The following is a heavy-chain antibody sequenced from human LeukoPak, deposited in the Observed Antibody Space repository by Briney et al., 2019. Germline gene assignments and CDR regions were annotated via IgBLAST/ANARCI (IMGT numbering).Heavy chain of an antibody. V-gene: IGHV3-23*01. CDR3: AKVLPVAVTLGPPGP. J-gene: IGHJ5*02. CDR2: ISDSGRSP. CDR1: GFTFNIYA. Sequence: QPGGSLRLSCAASGFTFNIYAMSWVRQAPGKGLEWVSGISDSGRSPYYTESVKGRFTISRDNSKNTLYLQMNSLRAEDTAVYYCAKVLPVAVTLGPPGPWGQGTLVTVSS. D-gene: IGHD6-19*01.